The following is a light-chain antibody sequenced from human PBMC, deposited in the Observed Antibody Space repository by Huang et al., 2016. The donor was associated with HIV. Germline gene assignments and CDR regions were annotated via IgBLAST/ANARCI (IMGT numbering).Light chain of an antibody. CDR1: RSVNISD. Sequence: EVVLTQSPGTLSLSPGERATLSCRASRSVNISDLAWYHQKPGQAPRLLVYGASNRATGIPERFSGGGSERDVTLTISRLEPEDFGVFYCQQYGSSPLTVGQGTRLEIK. CDR3: QQYGSSPLT. V-gene: IGKV3-20*01. J-gene: IGKJ5*01. CDR2: GAS.